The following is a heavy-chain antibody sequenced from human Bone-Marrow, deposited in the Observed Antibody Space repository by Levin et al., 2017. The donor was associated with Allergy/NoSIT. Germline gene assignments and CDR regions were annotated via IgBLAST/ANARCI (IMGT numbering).Heavy chain of an antibody. CDR2: TATSGDT. D-gene: IGHD2-15*01. J-gene: IGHJ4*02. V-gene: IGHV3-13*01. CDR3: ARGRCSGGSCYLFDY. CDR1: GFTFSNYD. Sequence: GGSLRLSCAVSGFTFSNYDMHWVRQATGKGLEWVSATATSGDTYYADSVKGRFTISRESAKNSLYLQMNSLRDGDTAVYYCARGRCSGGSCYLFDYWGQGTLVTVSS.